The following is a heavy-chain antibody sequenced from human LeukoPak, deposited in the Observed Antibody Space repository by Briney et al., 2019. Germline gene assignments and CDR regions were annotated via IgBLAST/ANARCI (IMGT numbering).Heavy chain of an antibody. CDR1: GFTFSSYA. V-gene: IGHV3-30-3*01. D-gene: IGHD3-10*01. CDR2: ISYDGSNK. J-gene: IGHJ4*02. Sequence: GGSLRLSCVGSGFTFSSYAMHWVRQAPGKGLEWVAVISYDGSNKYYADSVKGRFTISRDNSKNTLYLQMNSLRAEDTAVYYCARDPTTRVVLWFGELLPYYFDYWGQGTLVTVSS. CDR3: ARDPTTRVVLWFGELLPYYFDY.